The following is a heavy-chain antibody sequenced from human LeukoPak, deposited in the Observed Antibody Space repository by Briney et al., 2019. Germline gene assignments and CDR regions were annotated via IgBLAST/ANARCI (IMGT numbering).Heavy chain of an antibody. CDR3: ARGTATAYYPINWFDP. J-gene: IGHJ5*02. D-gene: IGHD1-26*01. V-gene: IGHV6-1*01. Sequence: SQTLSLTFAISGDSVSINSAAWNWVRQSPSRGLEWLGRTYCRSKWYNDYAVSVKSRITINPDTSKNQFSLQLNSVTPEDTAVYYCARGTATAYYPINWFDPWGQGTLVTVSS. CDR2: TYCRSKWYN. CDR1: GDSVSINSAA.